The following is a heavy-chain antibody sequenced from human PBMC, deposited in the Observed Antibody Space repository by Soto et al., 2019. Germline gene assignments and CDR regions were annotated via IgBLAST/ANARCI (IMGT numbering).Heavy chain of an antibody. CDR3: ARGEYCSSMACYAIPYYGLDV. J-gene: IGHJ6*02. V-gene: IGHV1-24*01. D-gene: IGHD2-2*01. Sequence: ASVKVSCKVSGYTLTELSMHWVRQAPGKGLEWMGGFDPEDGETIYAQKFQGRVTMTEDTSTDTAYMELSSLRSEDTAVYYCARGEYCSSMACYAIPYYGLDVWGQGTTVTVSS. CDR2: FDPEDGET. CDR1: GYTLTELS.